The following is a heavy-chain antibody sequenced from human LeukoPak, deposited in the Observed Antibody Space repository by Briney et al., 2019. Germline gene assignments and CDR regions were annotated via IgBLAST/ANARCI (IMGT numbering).Heavy chain of an antibody. V-gene: IGHV1-69*06. CDR2: IIPIFGTA. CDR3: ARANIAVAGTCCYYYYYMDV. CDR1: GRTFSSYA. Sequence: SVKVSCKASGRTFSSYAISWVRQAPGQGLEWMGGIIPIFGTANYAQKFQGRVTITAYKSTSTAYMELSSLRSEDTAVYYCARANIAVAGTCCYYYYYMDVWGKGTTVTVSS. D-gene: IGHD6-19*01. J-gene: IGHJ6*03.